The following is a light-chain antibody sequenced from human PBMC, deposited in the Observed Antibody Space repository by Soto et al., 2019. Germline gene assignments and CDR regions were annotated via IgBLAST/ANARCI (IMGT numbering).Light chain of an antibody. CDR3: QQYSSYYRP. CDR2: DAS. CDR1: QNVNIF. Sequence: PATLAPAVGDRVTISCRASQNVNIFLAWYQQKPGKAPKLLISDASTLESGVPSRFSGSGSGTEFTLTIAGLQPDDSATYYCQQYSSYYRPFGQGTKVDIK. V-gene: IGKV1-5*01. J-gene: IGKJ1*01.